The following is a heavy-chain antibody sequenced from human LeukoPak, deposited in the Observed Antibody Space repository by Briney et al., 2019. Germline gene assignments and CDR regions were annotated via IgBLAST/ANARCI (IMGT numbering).Heavy chain of an antibody. Sequence: SETLSLTCAVYGGSFSGYYWSWIRQPPGRGLEWIGEINHSGSTNHNPSLKSRVTISVDTSKNQFSLKLSSVTAADTAVYYCARRKARRSWFDPWGQGTLVTVSS. CDR1: GGSFSGYY. J-gene: IGHJ5*02. V-gene: IGHV4-34*01. CDR3: ARRKARRSWFDP. CDR2: INHSGST.